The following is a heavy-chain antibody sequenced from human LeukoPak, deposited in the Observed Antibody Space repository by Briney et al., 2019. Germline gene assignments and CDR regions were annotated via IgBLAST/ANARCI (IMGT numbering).Heavy chain of an antibody. D-gene: IGHD3-10*01. CDR2: IIPIFGTA. J-gene: IGHJ4*02. CDR1: GYTFTSYG. V-gene: IGHV1-69*05. CDR3: ARDRGSGDFDY. Sequence: ASVKVSCKASGYTFTSYGISWVRQAPGQGLEWMGGIIPIFGTANYAQKFQGRVTITTDESTSTAYMELSSLRSEDTAVYYCARDRGSGDFDYWGQGTLVTVSS.